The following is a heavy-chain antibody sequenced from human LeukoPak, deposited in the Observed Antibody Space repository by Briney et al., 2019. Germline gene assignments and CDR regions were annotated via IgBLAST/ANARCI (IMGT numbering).Heavy chain of an antibody. J-gene: IGHJ4*02. V-gene: IGHV4-59*01. Sequence: SETLSLTCTVSGGSFSTYDWTWIRQSPGKGLEWIGYVDYSGSTNYNPSLKSRVTISVDTSKNQFSLKLSSVTAADTAVYYCARQPRGSYLLIDYWGQGTLVTVSS. D-gene: IGHD1-26*01. CDR1: GGSFSTYD. CDR3: ARQPRGSYLLIDY. CDR2: VDYSGST.